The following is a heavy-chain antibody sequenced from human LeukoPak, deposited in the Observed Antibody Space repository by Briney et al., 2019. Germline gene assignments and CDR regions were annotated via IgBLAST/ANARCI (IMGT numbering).Heavy chain of an antibody. J-gene: IGHJ4*02. V-gene: IGHV3-7*01. CDR1: GFTFSSYW. Sequence: GGSLRLSCAASGFTFSSYWMSWVRQAPGKGLEWVANIKQDGSEKYYVDSVKGRFTISRDNAKNSLYLQMNSLRAEDTAVYYCARDSPQGFTIFGVVYSPFDYWGQGTPVTVSS. CDR2: IKQDGSEK. D-gene: IGHD3-3*01. CDR3: ARDSPQGFTIFGVVYSPFDY.